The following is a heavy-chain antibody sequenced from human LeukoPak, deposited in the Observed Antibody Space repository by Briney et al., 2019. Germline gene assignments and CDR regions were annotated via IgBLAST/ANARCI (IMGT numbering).Heavy chain of an antibody. CDR3: ARVWHMDSSSWFGVDY. J-gene: IGHJ4*02. CDR2: INPNSGGT. D-gene: IGHD6-13*01. V-gene: IGHV1-2*02. CDR1: RYTFTGYY. Sequence: GASVKVSCKASRYTFTGYYMHWVRQAPGQGLEWMGWINPNSGGTNYAQKFQGRVTMTRDTSISTAYMELSRLRSDDTAVYYCARVWHMDSSSWFGVDYWGQGTLVTVSS.